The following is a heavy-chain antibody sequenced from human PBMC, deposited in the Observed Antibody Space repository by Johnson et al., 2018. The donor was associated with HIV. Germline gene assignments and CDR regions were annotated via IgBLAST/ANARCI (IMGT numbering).Heavy chain of an antibody. J-gene: IGHJ3*02. CDR2: IKSKTDGGTT. Sequence: VQLVESGGGVVQPGGSLELSCAASGFTFSNAWMSWVRQAPGKGLEWVGRIKSKTDGGTTDYAAPVKGRFTISRDDSKNTLYLQMNSLKTEDTAVYYCTTDLGYYDSSGHAFDIWGQGTMVTVSS. CDR3: TTDLGYYDSSGHAFDI. V-gene: IGHV3-15*01. D-gene: IGHD3-22*01. CDR1: GFTFSNAW.